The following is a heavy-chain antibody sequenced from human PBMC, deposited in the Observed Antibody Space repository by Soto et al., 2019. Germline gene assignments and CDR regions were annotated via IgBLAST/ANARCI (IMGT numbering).Heavy chain of an antibody. CDR3: ARLASGWQYYYFDF. J-gene: IGHJ2*01. D-gene: IGHD6-19*01. V-gene: IGHV4-34*01. Sequence: QVQLQQWGAGLLKRSETLSLTCAVYGGSFSPYFWSWIRQPPGKGLEWIGEINHSGSTNYNPSLTRRATLSVDTSKNQVSLKLTSVTAADTAVYYCARLASGWQYYYFDFWGRGTPVTVSS. CDR2: INHSGST. CDR1: GGSFSPYF.